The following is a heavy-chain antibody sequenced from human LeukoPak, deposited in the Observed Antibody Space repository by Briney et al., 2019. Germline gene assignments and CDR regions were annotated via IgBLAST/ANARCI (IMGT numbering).Heavy chain of an antibody. J-gene: IGHJ6*03. CDR2: TYYRSKWYS. V-gene: IGHV6-1*01. D-gene: IGHD6-19*01. Sequence: SQTLSLTCAISGDSVSSNSAAWNWIRQSPSRGLEWLGRTYYRSKWYSDYAVSVKSRITINPDTSKNQFSLQLNSVTPEDTAVYYCARSIGLYDYYYYYMDVWGKGTTVTVSS. CDR1: GDSVSSNSAA. CDR3: ARSIGLYDYYYYYMDV.